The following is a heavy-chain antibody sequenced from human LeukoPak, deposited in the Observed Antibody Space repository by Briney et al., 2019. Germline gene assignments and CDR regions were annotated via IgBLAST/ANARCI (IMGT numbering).Heavy chain of an antibody. V-gene: IGHV3-23*01. CDR2: ISGSGGST. J-gene: IGHJ4*02. D-gene: IGHD3-10*01. CDR1: GFTFSSYA. Sequence: PGGSLRLSCAASGFTFSSYAMSWVRQAPGKGLEWVSAISGSGGSTYYADSVKGRFTISRDNSKNTLYLQMNSLRAEDTAVYYCAKIGLGTMVRGVIIRGNFDYWGQGTLVTVSS. CDR3: AKIGLGTMVRGVIIRGNFDY.